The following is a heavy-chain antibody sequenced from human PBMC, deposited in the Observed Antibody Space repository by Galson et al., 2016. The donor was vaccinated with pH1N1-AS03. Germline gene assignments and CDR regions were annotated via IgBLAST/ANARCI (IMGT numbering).Heavy chain of an antibody. CDR2: INPDTGST. D-gene: IGHD6-13*01. J-gene: IGHJ4*02. Sequence: SVKVSCKASGYTFTSYYLHWVRQAPGQGLEWMGLINPDTGSTNYAQKLQGRVTMTTDTSTSTAYMELRSLRSDDTAVYYCARAAAGTASLVWGQGTLVTVSS. V-gene: IGHV1-46*01. CDR3: ARAAAGTASLV. CDR1: GYTFTSYY.